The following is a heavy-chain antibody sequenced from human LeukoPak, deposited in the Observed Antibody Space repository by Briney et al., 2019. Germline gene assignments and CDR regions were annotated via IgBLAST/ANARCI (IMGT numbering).Heavy chain of an antibody. J-gene: IGHJ4*02. CDR3: ARIGAGSSRDY. D-gene: IGHD6-13*01. V-gene: IGHV3-48*04. Sequence: GGSLRLSCAASGLTFSSYSMNWVRQAPGKGLEWVSYISGGSSITLYADSVKGRFTISRDNAKNSLYLQMNSLRAEDTAVYYCARIGAGSSRDYWGQGTLVTVSS. CDR2: ISGGSSIT. CDR1: GLTFSSYS.